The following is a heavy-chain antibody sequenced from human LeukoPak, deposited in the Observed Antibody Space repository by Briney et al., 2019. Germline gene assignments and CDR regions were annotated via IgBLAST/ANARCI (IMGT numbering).Heavy chain of an antibody. J-gene: IGHJ4*02. CDR2: FVRVFGTL. CDR3: ARGSCNSGTCYTH. CDR1: GGTFSSYA. D-gene: IGHD2-15*01. Sequence: ASVKVSCKVSGGTFSSYAISWVRQAPGQGLEWMGGFVRVFGTLNYAQKFQGRVTIMGDESTSTAYMELRSLRSDDTAVYYCARGSCNSGTCYTHWGQGTLVTVSS. V-gene: IGHV1-69*13.